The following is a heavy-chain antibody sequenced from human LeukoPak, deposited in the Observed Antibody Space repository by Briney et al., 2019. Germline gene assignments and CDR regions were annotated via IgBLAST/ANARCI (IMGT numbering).Heavy chain of an antibody. CDR2: IYYSGST. CDR1: GGSISSGGYY. Sequence: SETLSLTCSVSGGSISSGGYYWSWIRQHPGKGLEWIGYIYYSGSTYYNPSLESRVTISVDTSKNQFSLKLSSVTAADTAVYYCARVKDSSSWYYFDYWGQGTLVTVSS. D-gene: IGHD6-13*01. V-gene: IGHV4-31*03. J-gene: IGHJ4*02. CDR3: ARVKDSSSWYYFDY.